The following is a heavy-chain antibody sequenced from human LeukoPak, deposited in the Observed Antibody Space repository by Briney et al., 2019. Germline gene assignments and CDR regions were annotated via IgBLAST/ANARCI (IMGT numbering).Heavy chain of an antibody. CDR1: GFTVSSHY. V-gene: IGHV3-53*01. CDR3: ARDYCSGDNCYGYFDY. Sequence: GGSLRLSCAASGFTVSSHYMNWVRQAPGKGLEWVSIIYSGDSTYYADSVKGRFTISRDNSKNTLYPQMNSLRAEDTAVYYCARDYCSGDNCYGYFDYWGQGTLVTVSS. CDR2: IYSGDST. D-gene: IGHD2-15*01. J-gene: IGHJ4*02.